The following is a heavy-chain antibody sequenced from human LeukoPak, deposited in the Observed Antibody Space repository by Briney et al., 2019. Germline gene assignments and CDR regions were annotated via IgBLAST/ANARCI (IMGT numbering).Heavy chain of an antibody. CDR2: VKSKTAGGTT. CDR3: TTDLRIGVVVVVAATFDY. V-gene: IGHV3-15*01. Sequence: GGSLRLSCAASGFTFSNAWTSWVRHAPGKGLGWVGRVKSKTAGGTTDYAAPVKGIFTIARMDSNNTLYLQMNRLKTEDTAVYYCTTDLRIGVVVVVAATFDYWGQGTLVTVSS. D-gene: IGHD2-15*01. CDR1: GFTFSNAW. J-gene: IGHJ4*02.